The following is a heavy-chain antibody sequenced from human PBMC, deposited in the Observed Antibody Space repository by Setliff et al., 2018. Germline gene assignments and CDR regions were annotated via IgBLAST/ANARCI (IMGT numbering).Heavy chain of an antibody. D-gene: IGHD2-21*02. CDR3: ARDLGHGGDSDY. Sequence: SETLSLTCDVSGYSFKSDDYWAWIRQPAGKGLEWIGRIYTSGSTNYNPSLKSRLTISRDTSKNQVSLKLNSVTATDTAVYYCARDLGHGGDSDYWGQGILVTVSS. V-gene: IGHV4-4*07. J-gene: IGHJ4*02. CDR1: GYSFKSDDY. CDR2: IYTSGST.